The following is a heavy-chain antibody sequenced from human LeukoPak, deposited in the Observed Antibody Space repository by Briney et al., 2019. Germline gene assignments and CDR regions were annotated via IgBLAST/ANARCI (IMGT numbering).Heavy chain of an antibody. CDR2: ISGGNGNTYYA. Sequence: GGSLRLSCAASGFPFSSYAMSWVRQSPGKGLEWVSAISGGNGNTYYAYYADSVRGRFTISRDSSKNTLYLQMNSLRAEDTAVYYCAKFYDILTDYFDYWGQGTLVTVSS. CDR1: GFPFSSYA. D-gene: IGHD3-9*01. CDR3: AKFYDILTDYFDY. J-gene: IGHJ4*02. V-gene: IGHV3-23*01.